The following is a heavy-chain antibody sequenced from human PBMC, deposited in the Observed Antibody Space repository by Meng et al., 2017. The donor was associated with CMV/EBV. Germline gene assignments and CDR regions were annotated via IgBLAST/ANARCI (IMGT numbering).Heavy chain of an antibody. Sequence: VQLAAWGHGLLKLSETLSLTRAVYGGSFSGYYWSWIRQPPGKGLEWIGEINHSGSTNYNPSLKSRDTISVDTSKNQFSLKLSSVTAADTAVYYCARERITGTDTYYFDYWGQGTLVTVSS. J-gene: IGHJ4*02. CDR1: GGSFSGYY. CDR3: ARERITGTDTYYFDY. V-gene: IGHV4-34*01. CDR2: INHSGST. D-gene: IGHD1-7*01.